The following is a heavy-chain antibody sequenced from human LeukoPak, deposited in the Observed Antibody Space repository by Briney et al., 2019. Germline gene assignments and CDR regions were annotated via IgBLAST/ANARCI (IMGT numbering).Heavy chain of an antibody. Sequence: GASVKVSCKASGYTFTSYGISWVRQAPGQGLEWMGWISAYNGNTNYAQKLQGRVTMTTDTSTSTAYMELSSLRSEDTAVYYCARKSWDSSGSYYFDYWGQGTLVTVSS. CDR2: ISAYNGNT. J-gene: IGHJ4*02. D-gene: IGHD6-19*01. CDR3: ARKSWDSSGSYYFDY. CDR1: GYTFTSYG. V-gene: IGHV1-18*01.